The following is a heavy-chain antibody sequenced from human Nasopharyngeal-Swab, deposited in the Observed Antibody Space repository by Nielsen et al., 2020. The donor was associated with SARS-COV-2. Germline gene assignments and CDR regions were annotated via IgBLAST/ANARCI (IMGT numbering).Heavy chain of an antibody. Sequence: LRLSCAVSGASIISGTYYWSWIRQPPGKGLEWIGYIYHRGTSYYNPTLKTRVTISLDTSKNQFSLQLSSVTAADTAVYYCVRSSSWYYFDYWAQGTQVTVSS. J-gene: IGHJ4*02. CDR2: IYHRGTS. D-gene: IGHD6-13*01. CDR3: VRSSSWYYFDY. CDR1: GASIISGTYY. V-gene: IGHV4-30-4*01.